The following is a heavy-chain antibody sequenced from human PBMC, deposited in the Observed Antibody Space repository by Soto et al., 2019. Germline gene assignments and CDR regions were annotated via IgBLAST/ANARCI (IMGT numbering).Heavy chain of an antibody. J-gene: IGHJ5*02. CDR3: VRDRSYYRNWFDP. V-gene: IGHV4-30-4*01. Sequence: QVQLQESGPGLVKPSQTLSLTCTVSGGSISSGDYYWSWIRQPPGKGLEWIGYIYYSGSTYYNPSLKSRVTISVDTSKNQFPLKLSSVTAADTAVYYCVRDRSYYRNWFDPWGQGTLVTVSS. CDR1: GGSISSGDYY. CDR2: IYYSGST. D-gene: IGHD3-22*01.